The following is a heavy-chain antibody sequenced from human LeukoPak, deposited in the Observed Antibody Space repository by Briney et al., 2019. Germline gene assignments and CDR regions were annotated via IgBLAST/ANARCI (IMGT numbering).Heavy chain of an antibody. Sequence: GGSLRLSCSTSGFTFTNSAMNWVRQAPGKGLEWVSVISGSGLTTYYADSVRGRFIISRDNSKNTLYLQMNTLRADDTAVYYCARVPTDILTLPLYSFDSWGQGTLVTVSS. CDR2: ISGSGLTT. V-gene: IGHV3-23*01. CDR1: GFTFTNSA. J-gene: IGHJ4*02. CDR3: ARVPTDILTLPLYSFDS. D-gene: IGHD2-8*01.